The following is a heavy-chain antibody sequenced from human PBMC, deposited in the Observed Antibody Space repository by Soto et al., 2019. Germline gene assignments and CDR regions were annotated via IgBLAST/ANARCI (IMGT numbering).Heavy chain of an antibody. CDR2: ISYDGSNK. Sequence: QVQLVESGGGVVQPGRSLRLSCAASGFTFSSYAMHWVRQAPGKGLEWVAVISYDGSNKYYADSVKGRFTISRDNSNNTLYLQMNSLRAEDTAVYYCARDGGDSGSYYRPLDYWGQGTLVTVSS. V-gene: IGHV3-30-3*01. D-gene: IGHD1-26*01. CDR1: GFTFSSYA. CDR3: ARDGGDSGSYYRPLDY. J-gene: IGHJ4*02.